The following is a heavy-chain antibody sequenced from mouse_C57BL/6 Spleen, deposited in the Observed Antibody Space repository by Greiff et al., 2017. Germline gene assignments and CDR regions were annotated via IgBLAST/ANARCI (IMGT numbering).Heavy chain of an antibody. V-gene: IGHV1-50*01. D-gene: IGHD1-3*01. CDR3: ARGVKDYAMGD. CDR1: GYTFTSYW. J-gene: IGHJ4*01. CDR2: IDPSDSYT. Sequence: QVQLQQPGAELVKPGASVKLSCKASGYTFTSYWMPWVKQRPGQGLEWIGEIDPSDSYTNYNQKFKGKATLTVDTSSSTAYMQLSSLTAEDSAVYYCARGVKDYAMGDWGQGTSVTVAS.